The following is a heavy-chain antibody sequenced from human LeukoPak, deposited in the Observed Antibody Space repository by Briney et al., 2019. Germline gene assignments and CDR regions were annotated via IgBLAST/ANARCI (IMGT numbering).Heavy chain of an antibody. CDR2: TYYRSTWYN. D-gene: IGHD2-2*01. CDR3: ARRLTQYDCFDP. V-gene: IGHV6-1*01. CDR1: GDSVSSNSVT. Sequence: QTLSLTCAISGDSVSSNSVTWNWIRQSPSRGLEWLGRTYYRSTWYNDYAVSVGGRITVNPDTSKNQFSLHLNSVTPEDTAVYYCARRLTQYDCFDPGGKESWSPSPQ. J-gene: IGHJ5*01.